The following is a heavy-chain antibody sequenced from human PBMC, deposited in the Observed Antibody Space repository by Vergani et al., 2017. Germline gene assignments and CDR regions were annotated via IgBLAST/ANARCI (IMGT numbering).Heavy chain of an antibody. CDR3: GKGSDNYN. D-gene: IGHD5-24*01. CDR1: GFIFSHYW. J-gene: IGHJ4*02. V-gene: IGHV3-23*04. Sequence: EVQLVESGGGLVQPGGSLRLSCAASGFIFSHYWMSWVRQAPGKGLEWVSSIKNTGDSTHYADSVKGRFTISRDNSKNTLYLQMNSLRVEDTAVYYCGKGSDNYNWGQGTLVTVSS. CDR2: IKNTGDST.